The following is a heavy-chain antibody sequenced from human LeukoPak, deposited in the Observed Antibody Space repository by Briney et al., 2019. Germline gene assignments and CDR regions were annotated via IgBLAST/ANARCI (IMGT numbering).Heavy chain of an antibody. D-gene: IGHD3-16*02. Sequence: SQTLSLTCTLSSGSITISSSYWGWIRQPPGKGLEWVGSIYYSGRTCNNPSLKSRVTISVDTSKNQLSLKLSSGTAADTAVYYCWITVGGVIDEFVYWGQGTLVTVSS. V-gene: IGHV4-39*01. J-gene: IGHJ4*02. CDR2: IYYSGRT. CDR1: SGSITISSSY. CDR3: WITVGGVIDEFVY.